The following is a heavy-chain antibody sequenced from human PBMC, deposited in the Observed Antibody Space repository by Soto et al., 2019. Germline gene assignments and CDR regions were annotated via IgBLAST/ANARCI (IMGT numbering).Heavy chain of an antibody. CDR1: GFTFSSCA. CDR2: ISGNGGST. CDR3: AKVVGGCNDYYDF. D-gene: IGHD3-22*01. Sequence: EVQLLESGGGLVQPGGSLRLSCAASGFTFSSCAMGWVRQAPGKGLEWVSGISGNGGSTYYADSVKGRFTISRDTSKNTLYLPMDRLGAEDAAIYCWAKVVGGCNDYYDFWGQGTLVTVS. V-gene: IGHV3-23*01. J-gene: IGHJ4*02.